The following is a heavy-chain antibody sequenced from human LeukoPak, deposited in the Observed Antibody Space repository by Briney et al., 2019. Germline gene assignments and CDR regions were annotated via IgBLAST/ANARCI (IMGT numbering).Heavy chain of an antibody. CDR2: ISSSGSTI. Sequence: GGSLRLSCAASGFTFCDYYMSWIRQAPGKGLEWVSYISSSGSTIYYADSVKGRFTISRDNAKNSLYLQMNSLRVEDTAVYYCARDDSSWSEGKFDYWGQGTLVTVSS. CDR3: ARDDSSWSEGKFDY. CDR1: GFTFCDYY. J-gene: IGHJ4*02. V-gene: IGHV3-11*01. D-gene: IGHD6-13*01.